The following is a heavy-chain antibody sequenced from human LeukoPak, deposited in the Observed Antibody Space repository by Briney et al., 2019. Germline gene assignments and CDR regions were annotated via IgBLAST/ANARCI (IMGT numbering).Heavy chain of an antibody. CDR3: ARDHDSSGWYHFDY. D-gene: IGHD6-19*01. V-gene: IGHV1-2*02. J-gene: IGHJ4*02. Sequence: GASVKVSCKASGYTFTGYCMHWVRQAPGQGLEWMGWINPNSGGTNYAQKFQGRVTMTRDTSISTAYMELSRLRSDDTAVYYCARDHDSSGWYHFDYWGQGTLVTVSS. CDR2: INPNSGGT. CDR1: GYTFTGYC.